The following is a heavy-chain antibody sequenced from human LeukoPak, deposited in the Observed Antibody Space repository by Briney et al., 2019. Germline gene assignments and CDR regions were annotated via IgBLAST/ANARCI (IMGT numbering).Heavy chain of an antibody. CDR2: IYSGGST. D-gene: IGHD6-13*01. Sequence: GGSLRLSCAASGFTVSSNYMSWVRQAPGKGLEWVSVIYSGGSTYYADSVKGRFTISRDNSKNTLYLQMNSLRAEDTAVYYCAKDLKRIAAAGQNWFDPWGQGTLVTVSS. V-gene: IGHV3-53*01. J-gene: IGHJ5*02. CDR3: AKDLKRIAAAGQNWFDP. CDR1: GFTVSSNY.